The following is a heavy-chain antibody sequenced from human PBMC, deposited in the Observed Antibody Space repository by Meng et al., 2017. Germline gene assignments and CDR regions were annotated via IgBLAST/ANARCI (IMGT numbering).Heavy chain of an antibody. CDR3: AHRRGDSREGWFDP. CDR2: ISWDDDK. CDR1: GFSLSTSGLG. V-gene: IGHV2-5*02. D-gene: IGHD2-21*02. J-gene: IGHJ5*02. Sequence: QITLTDSGPTQAKPTQTLTLTFTFSGFSLSTSGLGVGRIRQPPGKALKWLALISWDDDKRYSPYLKSRLTITKDTSQNQVVLTMTTMDPVDIATYYCAHRRGDSREGWFDPWGQGTLVTVSS.